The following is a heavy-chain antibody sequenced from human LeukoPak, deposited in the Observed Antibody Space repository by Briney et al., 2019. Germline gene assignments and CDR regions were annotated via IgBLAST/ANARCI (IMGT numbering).Heavy chain of an antibody. D-gene: IGHD6-13*01. CDR2: IWYDGSNK. CDR1: GFTFSSYG. CDR3: ARDSHPYSSGWYYFDY. Sequence: QPGRSLRLSCAASGFTFSSYGMHWVRQAPGKGLEWVAVIWYDGSNKYYADSVKGRFTISRDNSKNTLYLQMNSLRAEDTAVYYCARDSHPYSSGWYYFDYWGQGTLVTASS. J-gene: IGHJ4*02. V-gene: IGHV3-33*01.